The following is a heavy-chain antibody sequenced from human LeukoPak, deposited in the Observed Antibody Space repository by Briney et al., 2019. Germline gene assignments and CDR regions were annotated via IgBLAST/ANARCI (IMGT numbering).Heavy chain of an antibody. V-gene: IGHV3-30*18. Sequence: PGGSLRLSCAASGFTFSSYGMHWVRQAPGKGLEWVAVISYDGSNKYYADSVKGRFTISRGNSKNTLYLQMNSLRAEDTAVYYCAKDWGGYWGQGTLVTVSS. CDR2: ISYDGSNK. CDR3: AKDWGGY. J-gene: IGHJ4*02. CDR1: GFTFSSYG. D-gene: IGHD3-16*01.